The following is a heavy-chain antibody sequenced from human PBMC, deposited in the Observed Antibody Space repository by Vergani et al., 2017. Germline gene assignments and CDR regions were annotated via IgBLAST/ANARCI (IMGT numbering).Heavy chain of an antibody. CDR2: LYYSGRT. D-gene: IGHD3-10*01. V-gene: IGHV4-30-4*08. CDR1: GGSISSGDYY. J-gene: IGHJ4*02. Sequence: QVQLQESGPGLVKPSQTLSLTCTVSGGSISSGDYYWRWIRQPPGKGLEWIGYLYYSGRTYYNPSLQSRVTISVDTSQNQFSLKLSSVTAADTAGYYCARGSPVPAYXYYGSGSYPYYLDDWGQGSLVTVSS. CDR3: ARGSPVPAYXYYGSGSYPYYLDD.